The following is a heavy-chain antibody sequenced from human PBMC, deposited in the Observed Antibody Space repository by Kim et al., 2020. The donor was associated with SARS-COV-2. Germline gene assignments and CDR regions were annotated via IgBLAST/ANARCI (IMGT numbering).Heavy chain of an antibody. CDR3: ARASRDYYDSSGYYYFFDY. V-gene: IGHV4-59*01. CDR1: GGSISSYY. CDR2: IYYSGST. D-gene: IGHD3-22*01. J-gene: IGHJ4*02. Sequence: SETLSLTCTVSGGSISSYYWSWIRQPPGKGLEWIGYIYYSGSTNYNPSLKSRVTISVDTSKNQFSLKLSSVTAADTAVYYCARASRDYYDSSGYYYFFDYWGQGTLVTVSS.